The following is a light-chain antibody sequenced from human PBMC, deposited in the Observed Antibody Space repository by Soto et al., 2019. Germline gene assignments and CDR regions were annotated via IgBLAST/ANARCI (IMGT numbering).Light chain of an antibody. V-gene: IGLV2-11*01. Sequence: ALTQPRSVSVSPGPSVTISCTGTSSDVGGYNYVSWYQQHPGKAPKLMIYDVSKRPSGVPDRFSGSKSGNTASLTISGIQAEDEADYYCCSYAGRYGVLGTGTKVTVL. CDR3: CSYAGRYGV. CDR1: SSDVGGYNY. J-gene: IGLJ1*01. CDR2: DVS.